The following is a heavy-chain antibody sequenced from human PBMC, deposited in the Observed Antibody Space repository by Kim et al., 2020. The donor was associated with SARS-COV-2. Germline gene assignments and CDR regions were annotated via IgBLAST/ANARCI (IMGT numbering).Heavy chain of an antibody. J-gene: IGHJ4*01. V-gene: IGHV4-34*01. CDR1: GGSFSGYY. CDR2: INHSGST. Sequence: SETLSLTCAVYGGSFSGYYWSWIRQPPGKGLEWIGEINHSGSTNYNPSLKSRVTISVDTSKNQFSLKLSSVTAADTAVYYCARMGYGVNYFDYWGHGTL. D-gene: IGHD4-17*01. CDR3: ARMGYGVNYFDY.